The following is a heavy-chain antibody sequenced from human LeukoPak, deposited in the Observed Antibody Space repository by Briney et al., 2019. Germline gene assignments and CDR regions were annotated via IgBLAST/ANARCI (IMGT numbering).Heavy chain of an antibody. V-gene: IGHV4-59*12. D-gene: IGHD3-22*01. CDR1: RGSTTRYY. J-gene: IGHJ4*02. Sequence: PLETPSLTPTLSRGSTTRYYWSSIRDPPGPRVGWSGYIYYIVRANYTPSPKSRVTISVDSSKNQFSLQLSSVTAADTVVYYCARETYYYDSSGYSSFDYWGQGTLVTVSS. CDR2: IYYIVRA. CDR3: ARETYYYDSSGYSSFDY.